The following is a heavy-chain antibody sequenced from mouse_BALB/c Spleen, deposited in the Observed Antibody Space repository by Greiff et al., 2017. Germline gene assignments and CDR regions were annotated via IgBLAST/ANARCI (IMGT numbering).Heavy chain of an antibody. V-gene: IGHV5-6*02. CDR2: IGSGGSYT. Sequence: DVMLVESGGDLVKPGGSLKLSCAASGFTFSSYGMSWVRQTPDKRLEWVATIGSGGSYTYSPDSVKGRFTISRDNAKNTLYLKMSSLKSEDTAMYYCASHDWPPFAYWGQGLWSLSLQ. CDR1: GFTFSSYG. D-gene: IGHD2-4*01. CDR3: ASHDWPPFAY. J-gene: IGHJ3*01.